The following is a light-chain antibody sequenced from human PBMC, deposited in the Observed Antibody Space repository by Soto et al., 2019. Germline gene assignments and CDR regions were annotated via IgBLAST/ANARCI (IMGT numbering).Light chain of an antibody. CDR1: SGDVGAYNY. CDR3: NSYTNTYTYV. J-gene: IGLJ1*01. V-gene: IGLV2-14*01. CDR2: GVN. Sequence: QSVLTQPASVSGSPGQSITISCTGTSGDVGAYNYVSWYQQHPGKAPKLMIYGVNNRPSGVSYRFSGSKSGNTASLTISGLQAEDEADYYCNSYTNTYTYVFGTGTKLTVL.